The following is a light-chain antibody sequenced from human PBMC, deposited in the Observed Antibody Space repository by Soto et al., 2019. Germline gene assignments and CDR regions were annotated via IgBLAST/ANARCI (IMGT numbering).Light chain of an antibody. CDR2: EGS. CDR1: SSDVGSYNL. Sequence: QSVLTQPASVSGSPGQSITISCTGTSSDVGSYNLVSWYQQHPGKAPKLMIYEGSKRPSGVSNRFSGSKSGNTASLTISGLQAEDEADYYRCSYAGSSTSYFFGTGTKVTVL. J-gene: IGLJ1*01. V-gene: IGLV2-23*01. CDR3: CSYAGSSTSYF.